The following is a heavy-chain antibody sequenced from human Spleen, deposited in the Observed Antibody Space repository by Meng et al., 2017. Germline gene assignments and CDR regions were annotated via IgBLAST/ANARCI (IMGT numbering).Heavy chain of an antibody. Sequence: SETLSLTCTVSGGSISSSSYYWGWIRQPPGKGLEWIGSIYYSGSTYYNPSLKSRVTISIDTSKNQFSLMLSSVTAADTAVYYCVRDPGAFDCWGPGTLVTVSS. V-gene: IGHV4-39*07. CDR2: IYYSGST. CDR1: GGSISSSSYY. J-gene: IGHJ4*02. CDR3: VRDPGAFDC.